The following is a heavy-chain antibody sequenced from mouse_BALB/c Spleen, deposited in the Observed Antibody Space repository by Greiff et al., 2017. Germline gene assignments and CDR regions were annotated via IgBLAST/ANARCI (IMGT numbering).Heavy chain of an antibody. D-gene: IGHD2-4*01. V-gene: IGHV1-4*01. CDR3: ARCPRYSEFAY. CDR1: GYTFTSYT. J-gene: IGHJ3*01. Sequence: QVQLQQSGAELARPGASVKMSCKASGYTFTSYTMHWVKQRPGQGLEWIGYINPSSGYTNYNQKFTDKATLTADKSSSTAYMQLSSLTSEDSAVCYCARCPRYSEFAYWGQGTLVTVSA. CDR2: INPSSGYT.